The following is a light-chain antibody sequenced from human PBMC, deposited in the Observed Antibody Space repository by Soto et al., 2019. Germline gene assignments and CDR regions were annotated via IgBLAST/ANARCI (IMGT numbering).Light chain of an antibody. CDR2: GAS. CDR1: QSVSSN. V-gene: IGKV3-15*01. J-gene: IGKJ1*01. CDR3: QQYNNWPWT. Sequence: DIGMTQSPSTLPVSPGERATLSCRASQSVSSNLAWYQQKPGQAPRFLIYGASTRATGIPARFSGSGSGTEFTLTISSLQSVDFAVYSCQQYNNWPWTFGQGTKVDTK.